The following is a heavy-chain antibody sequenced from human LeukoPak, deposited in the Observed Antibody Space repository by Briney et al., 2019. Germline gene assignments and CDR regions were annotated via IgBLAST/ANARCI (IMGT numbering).Heavy chain of an antibody. CDR3: ARDARDYSKDY. J-gene: IGHJ4*02. V-gene: IGHV4-31*03. Sequence: SETLSLTCTVSGGSISSGGYYWRWIRQHPGKGLEWIGYIYYSGSTYYNPSLKSRVTISVDTSKNQFSLKLSSVTAADTAVYYCARDARDYSKDYWGQGTLVTVSS. CDR1: GGSISSGGYY. D-gene: IGHD4-11*01. CDR2: IYYSGST.